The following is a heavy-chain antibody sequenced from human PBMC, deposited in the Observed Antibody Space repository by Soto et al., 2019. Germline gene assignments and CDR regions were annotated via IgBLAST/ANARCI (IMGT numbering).Heavy chain of an antibody. CDR3: ARGRTWGAHDFDN. V-gene: IGHV1-18*01. CDR2: ISAYNGHT. Sequence: QVQLVQSGGEVKRPGASVRVSCKASGYTFNTYGISWVRQAPGQGLEWMGWISAYNGHTDYARKFQGRVAMTTDISTNTVSMELRGLRSDDTAVYYCARGRTWGAHDFDNWGQGTLVTVSS. D-gene: IGHD3-16*01. CDR1: GYTFNTYG. J-gene: IGHJ4*02.